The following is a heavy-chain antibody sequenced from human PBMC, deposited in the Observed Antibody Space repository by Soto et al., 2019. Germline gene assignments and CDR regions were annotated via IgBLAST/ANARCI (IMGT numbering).Heavy chain of an antibody. D-gene: IGHD6-13*01. V-gene: IGHV3-33*05. CDR2: ISFDGSDT. CDR3: ARDHDNRSWYGDLDY. CDR1: GFTFNSNA. J-gene: IGHJ4*02. Sequence: QVQLVESGGRVVQPGRSLRLSCAASGFTFNSNAMHWVRPAPGKGLEWVAGISFDGSDTFYGDSVKGRFTISRDNYENTLYLQMNSLRAEDTAVYYCARDHDNRSWYGDLDYGGQGTLVTVSA.